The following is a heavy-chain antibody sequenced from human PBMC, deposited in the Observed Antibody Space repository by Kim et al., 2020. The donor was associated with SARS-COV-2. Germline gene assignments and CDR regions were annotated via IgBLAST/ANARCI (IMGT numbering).Heavy chain of an antibody. D-gene: IGHD5-18*01. J-gene: IGHJ6*02. V-gene: IGHV3-53*01. Sequence: ESVKGRFTISRDDSKNTLYLQMSNLGADDTAVYYCARGGALGYSESYGMDVWGQGTTVTVSS. CDR3: ARGGALGYSESYGMDV.